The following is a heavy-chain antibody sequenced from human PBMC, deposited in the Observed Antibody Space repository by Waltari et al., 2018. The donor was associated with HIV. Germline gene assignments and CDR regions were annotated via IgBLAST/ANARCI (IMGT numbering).Heavy chain of an antibody. D-gene: IGHD1-7*01. Sequence: EVQLVESGGGLIQPGGSLRLSCAASGFTVSSNYMSWVRQAPGKGLEWVSVIYSGGSTYYADSVKGRFTISRDNSKNTLYLQMNSLRAEDTAVYYCARDPSPITGTTGFDYWGQGTLVTVSS. CDR1: GFTVSSNY. J-gene: IGHJ4*02. CDR3: ARDPSPITGTTGFDY. V-gene: IGHV3-53*01. CDR2: IYSGGST.